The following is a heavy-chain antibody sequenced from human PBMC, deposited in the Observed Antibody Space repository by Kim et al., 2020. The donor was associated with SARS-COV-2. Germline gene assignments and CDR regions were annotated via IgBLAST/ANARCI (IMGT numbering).Heavy chain of an antibody. J-gene: IGHJ5*02. CDR3: ARVLRGYYVSSGYYYPLWFDP. V-gene: IGHV4-31*03. CDR1: GGSISSGGYY. Sequence: SVTLSLTCTVSGGSISSGGYYWSWIRQHPGKGLEWIGYIYYSGSTYYNPSLKSRVTISVDTSKNQFSLKLSSVTAADTAVYYCARVLRGYYVSSGYYYPLWFDPWGQGTLVTGSS. CDR2: IYYSGST. D-gene: IGHD3-22*01.